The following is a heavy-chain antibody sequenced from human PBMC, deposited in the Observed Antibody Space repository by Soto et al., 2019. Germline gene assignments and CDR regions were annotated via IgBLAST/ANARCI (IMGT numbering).Heavy chain of an antibody. Sequence: GGSLRLSCAASGFTFSSYAMSWVRQAPGKGLEWVSAISGSGGSTYYADSVKGRFTISRDNSKNTLYLQMNSLRAEDTAVYYCAATVRVVVAAHAASSDYWGQGTLVTVSS. J-gene: IGHJ4*02. CDR3: AATVRVVVAAHAASSDY. D-gene: IGHD2-15*01. V-gene: IGHV3-23*01. CDR2: ISGSGGST. CDR1: GFTFSSYA.